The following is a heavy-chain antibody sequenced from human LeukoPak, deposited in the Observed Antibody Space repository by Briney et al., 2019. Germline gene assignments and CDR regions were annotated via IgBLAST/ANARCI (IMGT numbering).Heavy chain of an antibody. V-gene: IGHV4-4*02. J-gene: IGHJ4*02. Sequence: PSETLSLTCAVSGGSISSSNWRSWVRQPPGKGLEGTGEIYHSGSTNYNPSLKSRVTISVDKSKNQFTLKLSSVTAADTAIYYCARAPLYHYDSSGYLFDYWGQGTLVTVSS. CDR3: ARAPLYHYDSSGYLFDY. CDR2: IYHSGST. CDR1: GGSISSSNW. D-gene: IGHD3-22*01.